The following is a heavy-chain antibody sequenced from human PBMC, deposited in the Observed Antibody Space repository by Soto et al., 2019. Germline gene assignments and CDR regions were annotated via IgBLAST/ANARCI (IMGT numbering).Heavy chain of an antibody. CDR2: ISSSGSTI. J-gene: IGHJ4*02. CDR3: ARGTGDAFRKEDFDY. CDR1: GFTFSSYE. Sequence: EVQLVESGGGLVQPGGSLRLSCAASGFTFSSYEMNWVRQAPGKGLEWVSYISSSGSTIYYADSVKGRFTISRDNAKNALYLQMNSLRAEDTAVYYCARGTGDAFRKEDFDYWGQGTLVTVS. V-gene: IGHV3-48*03. D-gene: IGHD3-16*01.